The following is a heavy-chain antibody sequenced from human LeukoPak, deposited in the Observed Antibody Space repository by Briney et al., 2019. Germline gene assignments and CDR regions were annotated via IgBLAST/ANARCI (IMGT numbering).Heavy chain of an antibody. CDR3: AKGQGPTYDAFDI. Sequence: PGGSLRLSCAASGFTFDDYAMHWVRQAPGKGLEWVSGISWNSGSIGYADSVKGRFTISRDNAKNSLYLQMNSLRAEDMALYYCAKGQGPTYDAFDIWGQGTMVTVSS. CDR2: ISWNSGSI. J-gene: IGHJ3*02. V-gene: IGHV3-9*03. CDR1: GFTFDDYA.